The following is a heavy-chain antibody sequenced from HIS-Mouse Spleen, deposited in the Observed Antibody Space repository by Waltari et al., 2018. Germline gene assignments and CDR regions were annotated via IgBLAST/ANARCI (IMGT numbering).Heavy chain of an antibody. CDR1: GYTFTGYY. J-gene: IGHJ4*02. CDR2: INPNSGGT. CDR3: ARADDYGGSGIYYFDY. Sequence: QVQLVQSGAEVKKPGASVKVSCKASGYTFTGYYMHWVRQAPGQGLEWMGWINPNSGGTNYAQKFQGRVTMTRDTSISTAYMELSRLRSDDTAVYYCARADDYGGSGIYYFDYWGQGTLVTVSS. D-gene: IGHD4-17*01. V-gene: IGHV1-2*02.